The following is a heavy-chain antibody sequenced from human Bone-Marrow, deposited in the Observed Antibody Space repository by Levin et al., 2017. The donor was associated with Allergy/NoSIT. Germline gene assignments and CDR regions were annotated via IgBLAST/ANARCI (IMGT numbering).Heavy chain of an antibody. J-gene: IGHJ4*02. CDR2: ISYDGCNK. CDR1: GFTFSSYG. CDR3: AKGGADTAMVLLVGDY. V-gene: IGHV3-30*18. D-gene: IGHD5-18*01. Sequence: GGSLRLSCAASGFTFSSYGMHWVRQAPGKGLEWVAVISYDGCNKYYADSVKGRFTISRDNSKNTLYLQMNSLRAEDAAVYYCAKGGADTAMVLLVGDYWGQGTLVTVSS.